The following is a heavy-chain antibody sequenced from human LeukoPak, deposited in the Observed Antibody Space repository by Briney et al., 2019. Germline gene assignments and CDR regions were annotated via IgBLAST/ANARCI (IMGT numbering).Heavy chain of an antibody. J-gene: IGHJ4*02. CDR3: ARDPRGSGSLYY. CDR1: GGSFSDYY. CDR2: INHSGST. Sequence: SETLSLTCAVYGGSFSDYYWSWIRQPPGKGLEWIGEINHSGSTNNNPSLKSRVTISVYTSRKQFSLKLNSMTAADTAVYYCARDPRGSGSLYYWGQGTLVTVSS. D-gene: IGHD3-10*01. V-gene: IGHV4-34*01.